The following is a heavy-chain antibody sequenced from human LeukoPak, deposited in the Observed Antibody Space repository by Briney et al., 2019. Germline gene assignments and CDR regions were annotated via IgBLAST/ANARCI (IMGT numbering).Heavy chain of an antibody. D-gene: IGHD1-26*01. Sequence: PSETLSLTCTVSGGSISSYYWSWIRQPPGKGLEWIGYIYYSGSTNYNPSLKSRVTISVDTSKNQFSLKLSSVTAADTAVYYCARNRVGATSAFDIWGQGTMVTVSS. CDR3: ARNRVGATSAFDI. CDR2: IYYSGST. J-gene: IGHJ3*02. CDR1: GGSISSYY. V-gene: IGHV4-59*01.